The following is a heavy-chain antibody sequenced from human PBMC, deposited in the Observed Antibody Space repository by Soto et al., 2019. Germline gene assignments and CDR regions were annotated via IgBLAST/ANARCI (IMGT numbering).Heavy chain of an antibody. Sequence: ASVKVSCKASGYTFTAYNMHWVRQAPGQGLEWMGWVNPGNGTTSFAQKFQGRVTMTRDTSISTAYMELSGLRSDDTAMYYCTRDTYANFDYWGQGTLVTVSS. CDR1: GYTFTAYN. D-gene: IGHD2-8*01. V-gene: IGHV1-2*02. J-gene: IGHJ4*02. CDR3: TRDTYANFDY. CDR2: VNPGNGTT.